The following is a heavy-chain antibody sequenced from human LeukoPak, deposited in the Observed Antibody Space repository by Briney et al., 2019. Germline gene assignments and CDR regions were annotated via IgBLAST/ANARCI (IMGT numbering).Heavy chain of an antibody. CDR2: INHSGST. Sequence: ASQTLSLTCTVSGGSISSGGYYWSWIRQPPGKGLEWIGEINHSGSTNYNPSLKSRVTISVDTSKNQFSLKLSSVTAADTAVYYCARVGRITMVRGVLYYFDYWGQGTLVTVSS. CDR3: ARVGRITMVRGVLYYFDY. D-gene: IGHD3-10*01. J-gene: IGHJ4*02. V-gene: IGHV4-30-2*01. CDR1: GGSISSGGYY.